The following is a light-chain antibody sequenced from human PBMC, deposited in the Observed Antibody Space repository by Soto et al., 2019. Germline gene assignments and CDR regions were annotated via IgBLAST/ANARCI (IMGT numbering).Light chain of an antibody. CDR3: HQYDQWPST. CDR1: QSVSNN. J-gene: IGKJ2*02. CDR2: GAS. V-gene: IGKV3-15*01. Sequence: EIVMTQSPATLSVSPGERATLSCRAGQSVSNNLAWYQQQPGQAPRLLIYGASNRATGIPARFSGSGPGTEFTLTISSLQSEDFAVYHCHQYDQWPSTFGQGTKLEIK.